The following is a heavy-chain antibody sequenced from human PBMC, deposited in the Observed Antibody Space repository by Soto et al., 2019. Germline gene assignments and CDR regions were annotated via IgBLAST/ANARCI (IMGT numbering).Heavy chain of an antibody. Sequence: EVQLVESGGGLIQPGGSLRLSWAASGFILITYSMNGVRQAPGKGLEWVSYISGSSQTIFYADSVRGRFTISRDNANNSTYLQMVSLRDEDTAVYYCARTLSWRRGPFDSWGQGTLVTVSS. CDR1: GFILITYS. V-gene: IGHV3-48*02. CDR3: ARTLSWRRGPFDS. CDR2: ISGSSQTI. D-gene: IGHD2-15*01. J-gene: IGHJ4*02.